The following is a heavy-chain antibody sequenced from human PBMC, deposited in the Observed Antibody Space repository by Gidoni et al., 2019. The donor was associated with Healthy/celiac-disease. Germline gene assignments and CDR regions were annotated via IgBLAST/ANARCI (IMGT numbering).Heavy chain of an antibody. CDR1: GGSISSSSYY. Sequence: QLQLQESGPGLVKPSETLSLTCTVSGGSISSSSYYWGWIRQPPGKGLEWIGSIYYSGSTYYNPPLKSRVTISADTSKNQCSLKLSSVTAADTALYYCVRLQSRVWFDPWGQGTLVTVSS. V-gene: IGHV4-39*01. J-gene: IGHJ5*02. CDR3: VRLQSRVWFDP. D-gene: IGHD4-4*01. CDR2: IYYSGST.